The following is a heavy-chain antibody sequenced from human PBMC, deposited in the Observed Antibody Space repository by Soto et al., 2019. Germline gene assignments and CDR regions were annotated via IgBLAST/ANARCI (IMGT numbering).Heavy chain of an antibody. Sequence: SETLSLTCTVSGGSISSGGYYLSWIRQHPGKGLEWIGYIYYSGGTYYNPSLRGRVTRSIEMSQNQFSLNLSSVTAADTAVYYCARGGIVVIPDSWGQGTLVTVSS. CDR3: ARGGIVVIPDS. V-gene: IGHV4-31*03. D-gene: IGHD3-22*01. CDR1: GGSISSGGYY. J-gene: IGHJ5*01. CDR2: IYYSGGT.